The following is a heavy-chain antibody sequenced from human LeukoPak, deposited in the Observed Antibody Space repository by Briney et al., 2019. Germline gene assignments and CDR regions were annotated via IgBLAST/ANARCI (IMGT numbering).Heavy chain of an antibody. D-gene: IGHD4-17*01. CDR2: INPNSGGT. V-gene: IGHV1-2*02. CDR3: ARCPRYGDYDY. J-gene: IGHJ4*02. CDR1: GYTFTGYY. Sequence: GASVKVSCKASGYTFTGYYMHWVRQAPGQGLEWMGWINPNSGGTNYAQKFQGRVTMTRNTSISTAYMELSSLRSEDTAVYYCARCPRYGDYDYWGQGALVTVSS.